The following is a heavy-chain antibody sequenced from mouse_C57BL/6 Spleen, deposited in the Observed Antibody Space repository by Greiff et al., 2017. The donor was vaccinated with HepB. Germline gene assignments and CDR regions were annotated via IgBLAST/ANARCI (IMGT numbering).Heavy chain of an antibody. CDR1: GYTFTSYW. J-gene: IGHJ3*01. CDR2: IYPSDSET. V-gene: IGHV1-61*01. Sequence: VQLQQPGAELVRPGSSVKLSCKASGYTFTSYWMDWVEQRPGQGLEWIGNIYPSDSETHYNQKVKEKATLTVDKSSSTAYMQLSSLTSEDSAVYYCARNELRRGGFADWGHGTLVTVAA. CDR3: ARNELRRGGFAD. D-gene: IGHD2-4*01.